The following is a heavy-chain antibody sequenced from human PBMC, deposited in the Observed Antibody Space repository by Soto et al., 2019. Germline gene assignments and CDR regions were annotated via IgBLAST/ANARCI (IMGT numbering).Heavy chain of an antibody. CDR3: AKRARIAARLSPRGY. J-gene: IGHJ4*02. D-gene: IGHD6-6*01. Sequence: GGSLRLSCAAPGFTFSSYAMSWVRQAPGKGLEWVSAISGSGGSTYYADSVKGRFTISRDDSKNTLYLQMNSLRAEDTAVYYCAKRARIAARLSPRGYWGQGTLVTVSS. CDR2: ISGSGGST. CDR1: GFTFSSYA. V-gene: IGHV3-23*01.